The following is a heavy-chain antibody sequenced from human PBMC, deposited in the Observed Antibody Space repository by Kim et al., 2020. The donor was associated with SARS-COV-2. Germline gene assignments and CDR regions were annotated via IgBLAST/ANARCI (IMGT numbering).Heavy chain of an antibody. D-gene: IGHD3-10*01. CDR1: GFTFSSYG. CDR3: ARDATMVRGVYYAFDI. CDR2: IWYDGSNK. J-gene: IGHJ3*02. Sequence: GGSLRLSCAASGFTFSSYGMHWVRQAPGKGLEWVAVIWYDGSNKYYADSVKGRFTISRDNSKNTLYLQMNSLRAEDTAVYYCARDATMVRGVYYAFDIWGQGTMVTVSS. V-gene: IGHV3-33*01.